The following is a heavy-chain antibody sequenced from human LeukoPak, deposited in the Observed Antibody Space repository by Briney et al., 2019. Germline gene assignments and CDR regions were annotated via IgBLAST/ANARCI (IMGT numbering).Heavy chain of an antibody. V-gene: IGHV1-18*01. D-gene: IGHD1-26*01. CDR1: GYTFTSYG. CDR3: ARGSGSSDY. CDR2: ISAYNGNT. Sequence: ASVKVSCKASGYTFTSYGISWVRQAPGQGLEWMGWISAYNGNTNYAQKFQGRVTITRDTSASTAYMELSSLRSEDTAVYYCARGSGSSDYWGQGTLVTVSS. J-gene: IGHJ4*02.